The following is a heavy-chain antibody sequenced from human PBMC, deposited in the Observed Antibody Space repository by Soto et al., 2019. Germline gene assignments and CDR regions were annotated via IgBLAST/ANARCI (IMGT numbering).Heavy chain of an antibody. J-gene: IGHJ4*02. V-gene: IGHV3-53*01. Sequence: EVQLVESGGGLIQPGGSLRLSCAVSGFTVSNNYMSWVRQAPGKGLEGVSVIYSGGYTAYGDSVKGRFTISRDNSKNTLYLQMDGLGAPARGVFYRATPPGGGGYWGQGTLVTVSS. CDR3: ATPPGGGGY. CDR1: GFTVSNNY. CDR2: IYSGGYT. D-gene: IGHD3-10*01.